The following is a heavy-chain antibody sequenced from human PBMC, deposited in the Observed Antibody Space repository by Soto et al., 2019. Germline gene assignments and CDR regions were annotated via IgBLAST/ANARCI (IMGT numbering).Heavy chain of an antibody. D-gene: IGHD3-10*01. V-gene: IGHV4-4*02. J-gene: IGHJ4*02. CDR3: ARARGLLWFGESHHIDY. CDR2: MYHSGST. CDR1: GGFTIRARW. Sequence: SAALPVTRAVSGGFTIRARWWSWGRQPPGKGLEWIGEMYHSGSTNYNPSLKSRVTISVEKSKNQFSLKLSSVTAADTAVYYCARARGLLWFGESHHIDYWGQGTLVTVS.